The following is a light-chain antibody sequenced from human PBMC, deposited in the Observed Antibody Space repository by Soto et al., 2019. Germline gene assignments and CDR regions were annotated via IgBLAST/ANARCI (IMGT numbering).Light chain of an antibody. CDR2: GAS. CDR3: QQYCYSPRT. CDR1: QTVTSY. Sequence: EIVLTQSPGTLSLSPGDIATLSCRASQTVTSYFAWYQQKPGQAPRLLIHGASTRATGIPDRFSGSGSGTDFTLTISGLEPEDVAVYYCQQYCYSPRTFGQGTKVEIK. J-gene: IGKJ1*01. V-gene: IGKV3-20*01.